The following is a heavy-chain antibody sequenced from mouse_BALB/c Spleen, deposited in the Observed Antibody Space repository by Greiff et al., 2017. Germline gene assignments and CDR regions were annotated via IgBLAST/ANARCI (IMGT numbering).Heavy chain of an antibody. Sequence: LVKTGASVKISCKASGYSFTGYYMHWVKQSHGKSLEWIGYISCYNGATSYNQKFKGKATFTVDTSSSTAYMQFNSLTSEDSAVYYCAITVSSCAMDYWGQGTSVTVSS. V-gene: IGHV1S34*01. D-gene: IGHD4-1*01. CDR2: ISCYNGAT. CDR3: AITVSSCAMDY. J-gene: IGHJ4*01. CDR1: GYSFTGYY.